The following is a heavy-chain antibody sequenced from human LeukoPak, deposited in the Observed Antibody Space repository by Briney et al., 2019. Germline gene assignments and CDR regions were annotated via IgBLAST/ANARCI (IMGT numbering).Heavy chain of an antibody. CDR2: INHSGST. D-gene: IGHD6-13*01. Sequence: SQTLSLTCTVSGGSISSGGYYWSWIRQPPGKGLEWIGEINHSGSTNYNPSLKSRVAISVDTSKNQFSLKLSSVTAADTAVYYCARPSSDSSSWYWFDPWGQGTLVTVSS. CDR3: ARPSSDSSSWYWFDP. CDR1: GGSISSGGYY. J-gene: IGHJ5*02. V-gene: IGHV4-30-2*01.